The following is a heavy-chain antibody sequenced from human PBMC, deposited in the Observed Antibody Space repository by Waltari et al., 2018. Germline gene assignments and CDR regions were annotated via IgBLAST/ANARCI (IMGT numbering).Heavy chain of an antibody. J-gene: IGHJ3*02. D-gene: IGHD1-1*01. CDR3: ATRYNWDDGAFDI. Sequence: QVQLQQWGAGLLKPSETLSLTCAVYGGSFSGYYWSWIRQPPGKGLEWMGETNHRGSTNYTPSLQSRVTISVDTSKHQFSLKLSSVTAADTAVYYCATRYNWDDGAFDIWGQGTMVTVSS. CDR1: GGSFSGYY. V-gene: IGHV4-34*01. CDR2: TNHRGST.